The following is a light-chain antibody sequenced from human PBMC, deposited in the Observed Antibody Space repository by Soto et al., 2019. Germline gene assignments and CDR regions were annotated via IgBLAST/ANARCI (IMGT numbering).Light chain of an antibody. V-gene: IGKV3-20*01. CDR1: QSVSSSY. CDR3: QQYGNSPYT. Sequence: EIVLTQAPGTLSLSPGERATLSCRASQSVSSSYLAWYQQKLGQAPRLLISAASSRATGIPDRFSGSASGTDFTLTISRLEPEDFAVYYCQQYGNSPYTFGQ. J-gene: IGKJ2*01. CDR2: AAS.